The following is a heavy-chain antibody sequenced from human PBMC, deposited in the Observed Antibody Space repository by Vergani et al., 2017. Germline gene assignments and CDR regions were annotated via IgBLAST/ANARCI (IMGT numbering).Heavy chain of an antibody. Sequence: QVQLQESGPGLVKPSETLSLTCTVSGAAIKDFYWSWFRQPPGKGLEWIGYVYYTGSTTYNPSLKSRVTISVDTSNNQFSLRMTSLTAADTAIYYCARDRDLYCRSTTSCYNWFDPWGQGSLVTVSS. J-gene: IGHJ5*02. CDR2: VYYTGST. D-gene: IGHD2/OR15-2a*01. CDR3: ARDRDLYCRSTTSCYNWFDP. V-gene: IGHV4-59*01. CDR1: GAAIKDFY.